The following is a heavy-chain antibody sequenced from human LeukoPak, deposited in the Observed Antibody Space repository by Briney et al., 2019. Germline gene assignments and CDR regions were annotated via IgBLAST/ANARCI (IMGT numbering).Heavy chain of an antibody. CDR2: IKKDGSET. CDR1: GFSLSAYW. J-gene: IGHJ3*01. V-gene: IGHV3-7*01. CDR3: ARTAGALPFDL. Sequence: PGGSLRLPCAASGFSLSAYWMSWVRRVPGKGLEWVANIKKDGSETHYVDSLRGRFTISRDNAQNSLYLQVNSLKDEDSAMYYCARTAGALPFDLWGQGTMVTVSS. D-gene: IGHD1-26*01.